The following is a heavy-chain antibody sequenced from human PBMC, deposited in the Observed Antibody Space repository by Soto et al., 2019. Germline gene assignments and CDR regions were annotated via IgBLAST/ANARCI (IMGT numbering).Heavy chain of an antibody. CDR1: GGSISSYN. J-gene: IGHJ6*02. D-gene: IGHD2-15*01. CDR2: ISTSGST. Sequence: QVQLQESGPGLVKPSETMSLTCTVSGGSISSYNWSLIRQPAGKGLEWIGRISTSGSTNYNPSLQRRGTMSVDTSKKQFSLKLRSVTAADTAVYYCARDHIVVVVAATADYYYCMDVWGQGTKVAV. CDR3: ARDHIVVVVAATADYYYCMDV. V-gene: IGHV4-4*07.